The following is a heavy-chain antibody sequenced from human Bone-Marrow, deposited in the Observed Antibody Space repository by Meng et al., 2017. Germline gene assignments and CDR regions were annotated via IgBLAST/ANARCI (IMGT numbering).Heavy chain of an antibody. CDR1: EFTFSIFW. CDR3: ARFTPFDY. CDR2: INPDGTIT. V-gene: IGHV3-74*01. J-gene: IGHJ4*02. Sequence: EVKLVESGGGLVQPGGSLRLSCIASEFTFSIFWMHWVRQAPGKGPMWVSRINPDGTITDYADSVKGRFTISRDNAKNTLYLQMNSLRAEDSAVYYCARFTPFDYWGPGTLVTVSS.